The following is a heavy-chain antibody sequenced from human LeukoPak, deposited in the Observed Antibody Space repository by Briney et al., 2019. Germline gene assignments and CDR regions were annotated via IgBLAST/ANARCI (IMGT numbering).Heavy chain of an antibody. CDR2: IYYSGST. Sequence: SETLSLTCTVSGGSISSYYWSWIRQPPGKGLEWIGYIYYSGSTNYNPSLKSRVTISVDTSKNQFSLKLSSVTAADTAVYYCARTARGTYYYDSSGYYYRGGFDYWGQGTLVTVSS. CDR1: GGSISSYY. V-gene: IGHV4-59*08. J-gene: IGHJ4*02. D-gene: IGHD3-22*01. CDR3: ARTARGTYYYDSSGYYYRGGFDY.